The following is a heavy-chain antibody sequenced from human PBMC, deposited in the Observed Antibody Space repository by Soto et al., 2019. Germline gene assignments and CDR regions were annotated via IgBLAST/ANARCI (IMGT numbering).Heavy chain of an antibody. D-gene: IGHD6-13*01. Sequence: QVQLQQWGAGLLKPSETLSLTCAVYGGSFSGYYWSWIRQPPGKGLEWIGEINHSGSTNYNPSLKSRVTVSVDTSKNQCSLKLSSVTDADTAVYYCARVGYSSSWYRRGAFDIWDQGTMVTVSS. J-gene: IGHJ3*02. V-gene: IGHV4-34*01. CDR2: INHSGST. CDR1: GGSFSGYY. CDR3: ARVGYSSSWYRRGAFDI.